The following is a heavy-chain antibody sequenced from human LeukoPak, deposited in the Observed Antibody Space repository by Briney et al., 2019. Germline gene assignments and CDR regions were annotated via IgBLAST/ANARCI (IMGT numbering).Heavy chain of an antibody. D-gene: IGHD1-26*01. Sequence: SETLSLTCTVSAGSPNTNKSYWGWIRHPPGKGLEWIATIYYGGSTYYNPSLKSRVTISVETSKNQCSLKLDYVTVADTAGDYCARNAWDSETSYFDYWGQGTLVTVSS. CDR1: AGSPNTNKSY. V-gene: IGHV4-39*01. CDR3: ARNAWDSETSYFDY. CDR2: IYYGGST. J-gene: IGHJ4*02.